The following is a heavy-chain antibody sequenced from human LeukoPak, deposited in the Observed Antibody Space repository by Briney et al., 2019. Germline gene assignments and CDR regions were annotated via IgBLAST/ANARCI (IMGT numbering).Heavy chain of an antibody. CDR1: GFTFSSYG. Sequence: PPGGSLRLSCAASGFTFSSYGMHWVRQAPGKGLEWVAVIWYDGSNKYYADSVKGRFTISRDNSKNTLYLQMNSLRAEDTAVYYCARAPKRVCSSTSCYRYPFDYWGQGTLVTVSS. CDR3: ARAPKRVCSSTSCYRYPFDY. V-gene: IGHV3-33*01. CDR2: IWYDGSNK. D-gene: IGHD2-2*01. J-gene: IGHJ4*02.